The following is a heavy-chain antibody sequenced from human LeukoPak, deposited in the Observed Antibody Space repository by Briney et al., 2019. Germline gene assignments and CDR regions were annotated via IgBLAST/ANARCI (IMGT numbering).Heavy chain of an antibody. CDR3: ARQGMTGTGAYFDS. Sequence: GGSLRLSCAASGFTFSSYGMHWVRQAPGKGLEWVAVISYDGSKKYYADSVKGRFTISRDNSKNTLYMQMRSRRAEDTAVYYCARQGMTGTGAYFDSWGQGTLVTVSS. D-gene: IGHD1-20*01. V-gene: IGHV3-30*03. CDR1: GFTFSSYG. J-gene: IGHJ4*02. CDR2: ISYDGSKK.